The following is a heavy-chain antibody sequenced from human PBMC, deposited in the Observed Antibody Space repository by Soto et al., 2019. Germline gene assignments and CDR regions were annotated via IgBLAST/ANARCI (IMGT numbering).Heavy chain of an antibody. CDR2: ISSSGSTI. V-gene: IGHV3-11*01. Sequence: GGSLRLSCAASGFTFSDYYMSWIRQAPGKGLEWVSYISSSGSTIYYADSVKGRFTISRDNAKNSLYLQMNSLRAEDTAVYYCAGPIADDDFDIWGQGTMVTVSS. J-gene: IGHJ3*02. CDR1: GFTFSDYY. D-gene: IGHD6-13*01. CDR3: AGPIADDDFDI.